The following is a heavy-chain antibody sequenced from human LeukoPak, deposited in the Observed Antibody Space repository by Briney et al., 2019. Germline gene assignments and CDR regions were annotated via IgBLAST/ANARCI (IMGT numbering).Heavy chain of an antibody. V-gene: IGHV4-34*01. CDR2: INHSGST. Sequence: PSETLSLTCAVYGGSFSGYYWSWIRQPPGKGLEWIGEINHSGSTNYNPSLKSRVTISVDTSKSQFSLKLSSVTAADTAVYYCARGTLVVPAASPDYWGQGTLVTVSS. CDR1: GGSFSGYY. CDR3: ARGTLVVPAASPDY. J-gene: IGHJ4*02. D-gene: IGHD2-2*01.